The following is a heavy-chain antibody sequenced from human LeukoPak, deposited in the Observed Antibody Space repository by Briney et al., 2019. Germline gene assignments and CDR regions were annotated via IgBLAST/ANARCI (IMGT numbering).Heavy chain of an antibody. CDR3: ARAGRGYSYGYDFDY. D-gene: IGHD5-18*01. CDR1: GFTFSSYS. Sequence: GGSLRLSCAASGFTFSSYSMNWVRQAPGKGLEWVSSISSSSSYIYYAASEKGRFIIFSANTKSSLYLQMYSLRAEDTAVYFCARAGRGYSYGYDFDYWGQGTLVTVSS. J-gene: IGHJ4*02. CDR2: ISSSSSYI. V-gene: IGHV3-21*01.